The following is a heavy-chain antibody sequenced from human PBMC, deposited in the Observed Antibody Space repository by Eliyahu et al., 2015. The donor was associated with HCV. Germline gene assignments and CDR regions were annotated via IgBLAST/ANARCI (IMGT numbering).Heavy chain of an antibody. CDR3: ARDEPGYYYGMDV. V-gene: IGHV3-74*01. Sequence: EVQLVESGGGLVQPGGSLRLSCAASGFXFSSYWXHWVRQAPGKGLVWVSRIXSDGSSTSYADSVKGRFTISRDNAKNTLYLQMNSLRAEDTAVYYCARDEPGYYYGMDVWGQGTTVTVSS. J-gene: IGHJ6*02. CDR1: GFXFSSYW. CDR2: IXSDGSST.